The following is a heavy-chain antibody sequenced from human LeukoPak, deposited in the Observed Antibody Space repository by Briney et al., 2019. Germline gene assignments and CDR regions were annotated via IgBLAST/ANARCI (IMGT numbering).Heavy chain of an antibody. D-gene: IGHD2-8*01. CDR1: GFTFSSYS. J-gene: IGHJ4*02. Sequence: PGGSLRLSCAASGFTFSSYSMNWVRQAPGNGLEWVSYISSSSSTIYYADSVKGRFTISRDNAKNSLYLQMNSLRAEDTAVYYCASWVFHDTLAESFWGQGTLVTVSS. CDR2: ISSSSSTI. CDR3: ASWVFHDTLAESF. V-gene: IGHV3-48*01.